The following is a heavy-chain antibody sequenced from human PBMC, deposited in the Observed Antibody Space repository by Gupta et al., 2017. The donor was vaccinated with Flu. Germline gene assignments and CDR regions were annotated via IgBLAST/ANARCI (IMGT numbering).Heavy chain of an antibody. Sequence: EVQLLESGGGLVQPGGSLRLSCAASRFTFSSYAMSRVRQAPGKGLEWFSAIRGSGDSTYYADSVKGRFTISRDNSKNTLYLQMNSLRAEDTAVYYCAKDQYGGNSGVLDYWGQGTLVTVSS. D-gene: IGHD2-21*02. CDR3: AKDQYGGNSGVLDY. V-gene: IGHV3-23*01. CDR1: RFTFSSYA. CDR2: IRGSGDST. J-gene: IGHJ4*02.